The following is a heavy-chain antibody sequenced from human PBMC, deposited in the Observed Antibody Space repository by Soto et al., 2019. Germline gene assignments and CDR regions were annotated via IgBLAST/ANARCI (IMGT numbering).Heavy chain of an antibody. Sequence: EVQLLESGGGLVQPGGSLRLSCAASGFTFSSYAMSWVRQAPGKGLEWVSGISGTGGGTYYAGSVKGRFTISRDNSKNTLYLQMNSLRAEDTAVYYCAKDRTVYYDFWSGPPSLDVWGQGTTVTVSS. CDR2: ISGTGGGT. V-gene: IGHV3-23*01. CDR1: GFTFSSYA. J-gene: IGHJ6*02. CDR3: AKDRTVYYDFWSGPPSLDV. D-gene: IGHD3-3*01.